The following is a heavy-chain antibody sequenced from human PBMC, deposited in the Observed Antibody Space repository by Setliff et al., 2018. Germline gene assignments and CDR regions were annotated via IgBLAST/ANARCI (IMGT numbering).Heavy chain of an antibody. CDR2: IRYDGSNK. CDR1: GFTFSSYG. Sequence: PGGSLRLSCAASGFTFSSYGMHWVRQAPGKGLEWVAFIRYDGSNKNYADSVKGRFTISRDNSKNTLYLQMNSLRGEDTAVYYCAKHGAYNDFLTGYNFYYDMDVWGQGTTVTVSS. V-gene: IGHV3-30*02. CDR3: AKHGAYNDFLTGYNFYYDMDV. D-gene: IGHD3-9*01. J-gene: IGHJ6*02.